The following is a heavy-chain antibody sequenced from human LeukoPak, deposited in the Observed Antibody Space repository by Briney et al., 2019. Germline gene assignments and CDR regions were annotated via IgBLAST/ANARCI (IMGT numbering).Heavy chain of an antibody. D-gene: IGHD3-22*01. Sequence: SVKVSCKASGFTFTSSAVQWVRQARGQRLEWIGWVVVGSGNTNYAQKFQERVTITRDMSTSTAYMELSSLRSEDTAVYYCAVQVYGDSSGYSEGYWGQGTLVTVSS. J-gene: IGHJ4*02. CDR3: AVQVYGDSSGYSEGY. CDR2: VVVGSGNT. CDR1: GFTFTSSA. V-gene: IGHV1-58*01.